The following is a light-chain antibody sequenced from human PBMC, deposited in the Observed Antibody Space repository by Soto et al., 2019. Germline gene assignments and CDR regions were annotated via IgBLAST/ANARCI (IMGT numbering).Light chain of an antibody. CDR2: EVT. CDR1: SSDVGGYNY. Sequence: QSALTQPPSASGSPGQSVTMSCTGTSSDVGGYNYVSWYQQHPGQAPKIMIYEVTKRPSGVPDRFSGSKSGNTASLTVSGLQAEDEADYYCSSFGGSNNYVFGTGTKVTVL. V-gene: IGLV2-8*01. CDR3: SSFGGSNNYV. J-gene: IGLJ1*01.